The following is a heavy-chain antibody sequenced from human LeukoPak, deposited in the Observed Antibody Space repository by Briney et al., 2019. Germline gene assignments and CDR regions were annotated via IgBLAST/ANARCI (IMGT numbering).Heavy chain of an antibody. CDR3: AKSNGYGLVDI. J-gene: IGHJ3*02. Sequence: SETLSLTCAVYGGSFSGYYWSWIRQPPGKGLEWIGNIFYSGSTYYSPSLKSRVTISLDTSRNQFPLKLDSVTAADTAVYYRAKSNGYGLVDIWGQGTMVTVSS. CDR1: GGSFSGYY. CDR2: IFYSGST. V-gene: IGHV4-34*12. D-gene: IGHD3-10*01.